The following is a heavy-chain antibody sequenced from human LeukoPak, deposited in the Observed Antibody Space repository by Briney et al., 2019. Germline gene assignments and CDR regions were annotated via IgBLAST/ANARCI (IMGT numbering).Heavy chain of an antibody. CDR2: ISDSGST. J-gene: IGHJ3*02. Sequence: SETLSLNCTVSGGSISSYYWSWIRQPPGKGLEWIGYISDSGSTNYNPSLKSRVTISVDTSRKQFSLMLRSVTAAGTAVYYCARCRSCESSSYCDAEDILGQATMVTGSS. D-gene: IGHD3-22*01. CDR3: ARCRSCESSSYCDAEDI. CDR1: GGSISSYY. V-gene: IGHV4-59*01.